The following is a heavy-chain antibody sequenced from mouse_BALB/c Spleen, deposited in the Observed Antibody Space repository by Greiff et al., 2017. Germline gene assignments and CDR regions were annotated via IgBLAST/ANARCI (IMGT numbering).Heavy chain of an antibody. Sequence: EDQLQQSGAELVKPGASVKLSCTASGFNIKDTYMHWVKQRPEQGLEWIGRIDPANGNTKYDPKFQGKATITADTSSNTAYLQLSSLTSEDTAVYYCAPYDYDEWYAMDYWGQGTSVTVSS. D-gene: IGHD2-4*01. CDR2: IDPANGNT. CDR3: APYDYDEWYAMDY. J-gene: IGHJ4*01. CDR1: GFNIKDTY. V-gene: IGHV14-3*02.